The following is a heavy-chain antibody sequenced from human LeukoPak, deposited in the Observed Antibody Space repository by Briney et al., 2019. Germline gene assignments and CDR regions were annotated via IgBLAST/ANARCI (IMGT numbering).Heavy chain of an antibody. CDR1: GFSFRNYA. Sequence: GRSLRLSCAASGFSFRNYAMHWVRQAPGKGLEWVALISYDGSNKFYADSVKGRFTMSRDNAKNSLYLQMNSLRAEDTAVYYCAREGNSGYDYWGQGTLVTVSS. V-gene: IGHV3-30-3*01. CDR3: AREGNSGYDY. J-gene: IGHJ4*02. CDR2: ISYDGSNK. D-gene: IGHD3-22*01.